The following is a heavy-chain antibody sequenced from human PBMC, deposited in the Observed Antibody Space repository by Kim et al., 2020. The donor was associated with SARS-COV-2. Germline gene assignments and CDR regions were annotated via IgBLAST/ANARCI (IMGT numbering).Heavy chain of an antibody. V-gene: IGHV3-30*18. CDR3: AKVAWKGSYYTYFDY. CDR1: GFTFSSYG. Sequence: GGSLRLSCAASGFTFSSYGMHWVRQAPGKGLEWVAVISYDGSDKYYADSVKGRFTISRDNSKNTLYLPMNRLRSEDTAVYYCAKVAWKGSYYTYFDYWG. D-gene: IGHD1-26*01. J-gene: IGHJ4*01. CDR2: ISYDGSDK.